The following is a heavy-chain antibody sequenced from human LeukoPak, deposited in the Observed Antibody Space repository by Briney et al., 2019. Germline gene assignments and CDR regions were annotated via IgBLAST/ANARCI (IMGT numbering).Heavy chain of an antibody. CDR2: ISSSGRTM. Sequence: GGSLRLSCAASGFIFSSYEMSWVRQAPGKGLEWVSYISSSGRTMYYADSVKGRFTISRDNSKNSLYLQMNSLRAEDTAMYYCARLSAMLRGPEPIYYFDYWGQGTLVTVSS. V-gene: IGHV3-48*03. CDR1: GFIFSSYE. D-gene: IGHD3-10*01. J-gene: IGHJ4*01. CDR3: ARLSAMLRGPEPIYYFDY.